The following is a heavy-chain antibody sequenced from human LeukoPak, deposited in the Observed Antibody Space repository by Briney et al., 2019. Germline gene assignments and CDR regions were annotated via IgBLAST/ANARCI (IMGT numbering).Heavy chain of an antibody. CDR1: GGTFSSYA. CDR3: ARGGIAVAVPTPFDY. CDR2: IIPIFGTA. J-gene: IGHJ4*02. V-gene: IGHV1-69*06. Sequence: SVKVSCKASGGTFSSYAVSWVRQAPGQGLEWMGGIIPIFGTANYAQKFQGRVTITADKSTSTAYMELSSLRSEDTAVYYCARGGIAVAVPTPFDYWGQGTLVTVSS. D-gene: IGHD6-19*01.